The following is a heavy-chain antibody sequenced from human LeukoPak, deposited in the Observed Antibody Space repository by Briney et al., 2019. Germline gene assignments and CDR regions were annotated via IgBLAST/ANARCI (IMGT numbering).Heavy chain of an antibody. CDR1: GYTFTSYD. CDR2: MNPNSGNT. Sequence: ASVKVSCKASGYTFTSYDINWVRQATGQGLEWMGWMNPNSGNTGYAQKFQGRVTITRNTSISTAYMELSSLRSEDTAVYYCARGETVAGYYYYYMNVWGKGTTVTVSS. D-gene: IGHD6-19*01. CDR3: ARGETVAGYYYYYMNV. J-gene: IGHJ6*03. V-gene: IGHV1-8*03.